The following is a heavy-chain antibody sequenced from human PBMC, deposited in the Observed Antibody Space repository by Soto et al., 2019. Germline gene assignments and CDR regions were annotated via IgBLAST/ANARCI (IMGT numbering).Heavy chain of an antibody. Sequence: SETLSLTCTVSGGSISSYYWSWIRQPPGKGLEWIGYIYYSGSTNYNPSLKSRVTISVDTSKNQFSLKLSSVTAADTAVYYCARQTFPDAFDIWGKGTMVTVSS. CDR1: GGSISSYY. D-gene: IGHD3-3*02. V-gene: IGHV4-59*01. CDR3: ARQTFPDAFDI. CDR2: IYYSGST. J-gene: IGHJ3*02.